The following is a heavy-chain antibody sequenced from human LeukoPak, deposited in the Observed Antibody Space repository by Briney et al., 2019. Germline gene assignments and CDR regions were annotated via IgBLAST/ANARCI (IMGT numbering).Heavy chain of an antibody. V-gene: IGHV3-30*18. J-gene: IGHJ4*01. Sequence: GGSLRLSCTASGFTFGTFGMNWVRQAPGKGLEWVAAISDDGSHQYYIDSVRGRFSISRDNSKNTVYLQMTSLRADDTAVYYCTKLNNYDDYWGHGTQVTVSS. CDR1: GFTFGTFG. D-gene: IGHD1/OR15-1a*01. CDR2: ISDDGSHQ. CDR3: TKLNNYDDY.